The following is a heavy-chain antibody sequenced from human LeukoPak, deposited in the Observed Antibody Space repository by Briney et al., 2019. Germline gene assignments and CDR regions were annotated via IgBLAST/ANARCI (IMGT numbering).Heavy chain of an antibody. D-gene: IGHD3-22*01. CDR1: GFTFSSYA. Sequence: GGSLRLSCAASGFTFSSYAMTWVRQAPGKGLEWVSIISGSGGTTYYADSVKGRFTISRDNSKNTLYLQMNSLRAEDTAVYYCARDSSGYTVGHFDPWGRGTLVTVSS. CDR2: ISGSGGTT. J-gene: IGHJ2*01. CDR3: ARDSSGYTVGHFDP. V-gene: IGHV3-23*01.